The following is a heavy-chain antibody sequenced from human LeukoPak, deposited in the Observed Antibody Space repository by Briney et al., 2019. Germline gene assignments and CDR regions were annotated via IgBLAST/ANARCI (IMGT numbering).Heavy chain of an antibody. CDR2: INRNGGRT. CDR1: GFTIDDYG. CDR3: TTDALTVTYFDY. D-gene: IGHD4-17*01. V-gene: IGHV3-20*04. Sequence: GGSLRLSCAASGFTIDDYGMSWVRQVAGKGLEWVAGINRNGGRTDYADSVKGRFTISRDNAKNSLYLEMNSLRAEDTAVYYCTTDALTVTYFDYWGQGTLVTVSS. J-gene: IGHJ4*02.